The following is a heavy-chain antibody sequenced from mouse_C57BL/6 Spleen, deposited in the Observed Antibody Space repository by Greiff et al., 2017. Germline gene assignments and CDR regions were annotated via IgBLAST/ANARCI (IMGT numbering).Heavy chain of an antibody. CDR2: ILPGSGST. CDR1: GYTFTGYW. J-gene: IGHJ4*01. CDR3: ARGPIYYGYDGDYYAMDY. Sequence: QVQLKQSGAELMKPGASVKLSCKATGYTFTGYWIEWVKQRPGHGLEWIGEILPGSGSTNYNEKFKGKATFTADTSSNTAYMQLSSLTTEDSAIYYCARGPIYYGYDGDYYAMDYWSQGTSVTVSS. V-gene: IGHV1-9*01. D-gene: IGHD2-2*01.